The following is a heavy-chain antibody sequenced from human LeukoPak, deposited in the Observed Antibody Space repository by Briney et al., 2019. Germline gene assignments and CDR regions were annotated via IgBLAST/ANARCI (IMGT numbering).Heavy chain of an antibody. CDR3: YPHYYGPGSLSWLDP. CDR2: ISSSSDYI. D-gene: IGHD3-10*01. J-gene: IGHJ5*02. CDR1: GFIFSSYS. V-gene: IGHV3-21*01. Sequence: PGGTLRLSCAASGFIFSSYSMNWVRQAPGKGLEWVSSISSSSDYIYYADSVKGRFTISRDNAKNSLYLQMNSLGAEDTAVYYCYPHYYGPGSLSWLDPWGQGTLVTVSS.